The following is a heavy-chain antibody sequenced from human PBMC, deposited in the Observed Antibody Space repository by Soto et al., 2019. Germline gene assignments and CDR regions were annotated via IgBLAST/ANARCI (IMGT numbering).Heavy chain of an antibody. Sequence: GASVKVSCKASGYTFTSYGISWVRQAPGQGLEWMGWISAYNGNTNYAQKLQGRVTMTTDTSTSTAYMELRSLRSDDTAVYYCARVWFGESSYATYGMDVWGQGTTVTVSS. J-gene: IGHJ6*02. CDR2: ISAYNGNT. V-gene: IGHV1-18*01. CDR1: GYTFTSYG. D-gene: IGHD3-10*01. CDR3: ARVWFGESSYATYGMDV.